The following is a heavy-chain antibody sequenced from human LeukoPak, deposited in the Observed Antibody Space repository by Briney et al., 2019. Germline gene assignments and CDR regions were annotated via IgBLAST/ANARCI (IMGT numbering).Heavy chain of an antibody. CDR3: TRDRHDSGSGLDV. CDR2: IRSKAYGGTT. D-gene: IGHD6-19*01. Sequence: RSGGSLRLSCTASGFTFGDYAMSWVRQAPGKGLEWVGFIRSKAYGGTTEYAASVKDRFTISRDDSKSIVYLQMNSLKTEDTAVYSCTRDRHDSGSGLDVWGQGTTVTVSS. CDR1: GFTFGDYA. V-gene: IGHV3-49*04. J-gene: IGHJ6*02.